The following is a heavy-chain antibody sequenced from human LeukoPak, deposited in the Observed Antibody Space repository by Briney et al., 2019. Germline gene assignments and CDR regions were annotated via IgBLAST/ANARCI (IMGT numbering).Heavy chain of an antibody. V-gene: IGHV1-2*04. CDR2: INPNSGDT. D-gene: IGHD3-10*01. Sequence: ASVKVSCKASGYTFTGYYMHWVRQAPGQGLEWMGWINPNSGDTNYAQKFQGWVTMTRDTSISTAYMELSRLRFDDTAVYYCAREVVRGVIGFGVDVWGQGTTVTVSS. CDR1: GYTFTGYY. CDR3: AREVVRGVIGFGVDV. J-gene: IGHJ6*02.